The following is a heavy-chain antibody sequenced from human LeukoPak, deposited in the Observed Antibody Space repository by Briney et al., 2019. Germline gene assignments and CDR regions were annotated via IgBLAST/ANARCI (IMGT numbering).Heavy chain of an antibody. Sequence: GGSLRLSCAGFGFTFSSYGMNWVRQAPGKGLEWVSYISSSSYTIYYAGSVKGRFTISRDNAKNSLYLQMNSLRADDTAVYYCAREDTSGYSLSFDYWGQGTLVTVSS. V-gene: IGHV3-48*03. CDR2: ISSSSYTI. D-gene: IGHD3-22*01. CDR3: AREDTSGYSLSFDY. J-gene: IGHJ4*02. CDR1: GFTFSSYG.